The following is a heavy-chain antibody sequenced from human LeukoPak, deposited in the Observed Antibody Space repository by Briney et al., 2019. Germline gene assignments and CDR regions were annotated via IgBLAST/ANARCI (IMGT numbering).Heavy chain of an antibody. Sequence: SETLSLTCTVSGGSISSSSYYWGWIRQPPGKGLEWIGSIYYSGSTYYNPSLKSRVTISVDTSKNQFSLKLSSVTAADTAVYYCARGRPYYYGSGSLYYYYMDVWGKGTTVTVSS. CDR3: ARGRPYYYGSGSLYYYYMDV. J-gene: IGHJ6*03. CDR2: IYYSGST. D-gene: IGHD3-10*01. V-gene: IGHV4-39*07. CDR1: GGSISSSSYY.